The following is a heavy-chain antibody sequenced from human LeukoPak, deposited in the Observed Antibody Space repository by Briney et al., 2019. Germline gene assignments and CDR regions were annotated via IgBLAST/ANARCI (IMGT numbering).Heavy chain of an antibody. Sequence: PRGSLRLSCAASGFTFSSYAMSWVRQAPGKGLEWVSAISGSGGSTYYADSVKGRFTISRDNSKNTLYLQMNSLRAEDTAAYYCANNPTHSSSADYWGQGTLVTVSS. V-gene: IGHV3-23*01. CDR2: ISGSGGST. CDR1: GFTFSSYA. D-gene: IGHD6-6*01. CDR3: ANNPTHSSSADY. J-gene: IGHJ4*02.